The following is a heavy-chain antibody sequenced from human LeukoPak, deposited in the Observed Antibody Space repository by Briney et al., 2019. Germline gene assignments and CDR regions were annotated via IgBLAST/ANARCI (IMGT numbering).Heavy chain of an antibody. D-gene: IGHD2-2*01. CDR3: VRGFYAPDY. Sequence: PGGSLRLSCAASGFTFSDYYMSWIRQAPGKGLEWVSFISSSSYTNYADSVKGRFTISRDNARDSLYLQMNSLRVEDTAVYYCVRGFYAPDYWGQGTLVTVSS. J-gene: IGHJ4*02. V-gene: IGHV3-11*06. CDR2: ISSSSYT. CDR1: GFTFSDYY.